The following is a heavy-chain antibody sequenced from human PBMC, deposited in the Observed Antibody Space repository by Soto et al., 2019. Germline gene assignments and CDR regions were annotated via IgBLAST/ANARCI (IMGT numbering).Heavy chain of an antibody. J-gene: IGHJ4*02. CDR3: ARGWGRIFDY. D-gene: IGHD7-27*01. CDR2: INHSGST. V-gene: IGHV4-34*01. CDR1: GRSFSGYY. Sequence: QVQLQQWGAGLLKPSETLSLTCAVYGRSFSGYYWNWIRQPPGKGLEWIGEINHSGSTNYNPSLKSRVTISVDTSKNQFSLKLSSVTAADTAVYYCARGWGRIFDYWGQGTLVTVSS.